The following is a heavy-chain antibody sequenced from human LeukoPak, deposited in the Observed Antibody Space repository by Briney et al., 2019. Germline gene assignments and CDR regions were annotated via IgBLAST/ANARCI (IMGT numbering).Heavy chain of an antibody. J-gene: IGHJ5*02. D-gene: IGHD1/OR15-1a*01. Sequence: GGSLRLSCAASGFTFSSYSMNWVRQAPGKGLEWVSYISSSSSTIYYADSVKGRFTISRDNAKNSLYLQMNSLRDEDTAVYYCARDSFPIRTGTRRRYNWFDPWGQGTLVTVSS. CDR2: ISSSSSTI. CDR1: GFTFSSYS. CDR3: ARDSFPIRTGTRRRYNWFDP. V-gene: IGHV3-48*02.